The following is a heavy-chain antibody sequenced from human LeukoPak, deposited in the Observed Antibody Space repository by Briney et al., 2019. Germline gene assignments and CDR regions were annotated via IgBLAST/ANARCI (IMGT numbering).Heavy chain of an antibody. J-gene: IGHJ4*02. CDR3: ARARAFGVVIIRYDY. D-gene: IGHD3-3*01. V-gene: IGHV4-34*01. Sequence: SETLSLTCAVYGGSFSGYYWSWMRQPPGKGLEWIGEINHSGSTNYNPSLKSRVTISVDTSKNQFSLKLSSVTAADTTVYYCARARAFGVVIIRYDYWGQGTLVTVSS. CDR2: INHSGST. CDR1: GGSFSGYY.